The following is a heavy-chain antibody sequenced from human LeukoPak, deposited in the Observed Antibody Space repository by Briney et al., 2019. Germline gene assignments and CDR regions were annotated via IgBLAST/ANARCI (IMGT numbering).Heavy chain of an antibody. CDR3: ARRLVDSGASQVSDD. CDR1: SGSFTGYY. J-gene: IGHJ4*02. CDR2: INDSGSV. D-gene: IGHD2-15*01. V-gene: IGHV4-34*01. Sequence: SETLSLTCAVYSGSFTGYYWSWIRQPPGKGLEWIGEINDSGSVNCNPSLKNRVTLSVDTSKNQFSLRLSSVAAADTAVYYCARRLVDSGASQVSDDWGQGSLVTVSS.